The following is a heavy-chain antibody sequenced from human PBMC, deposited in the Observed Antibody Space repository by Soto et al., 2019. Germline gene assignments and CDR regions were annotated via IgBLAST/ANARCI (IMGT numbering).Heavy chain of an antibody. J-gene: IGHJ4*02. CDR3: ASTLGARFDY. Sequence: QVQLVQSGAEVKKPGASVKVSCKASGYTFTSQNMHWVRQAPGQGLEWMGVINPSIGTTTYAQKFQGTVTMTRDTSTSTVYMEVSSLRSEDTAVYYCASTLGARFDYWGQGPLVTVSS. CDR2: INPSIGTT. CDR1: GYTFTSQN. V-gene: IGHV1-46*03. D-gene: IGHD3-16*01.